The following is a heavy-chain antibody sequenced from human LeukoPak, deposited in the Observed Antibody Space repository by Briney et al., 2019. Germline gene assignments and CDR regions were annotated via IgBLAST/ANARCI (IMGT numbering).Heavy chain of an antibody. V-gene: IGHV3-33*01. D-gene: IGHD3-22*01. CDR1: GFTFSSYG. Sequence: PGGSLRLSCAASGFTFSSYGMHWVRQAPGKGLEWVAVIWYDGSNKYYADSVKGRFTISRDNSKNTLYLQMNSLRAEDTAVYYCARGSHYYDSSGLDYWGQGTLVTVSS. CDR2: IWYDGSNK. CDR3: ARGSHYYDSSGLDY. J-gene: IGHJ4*02.